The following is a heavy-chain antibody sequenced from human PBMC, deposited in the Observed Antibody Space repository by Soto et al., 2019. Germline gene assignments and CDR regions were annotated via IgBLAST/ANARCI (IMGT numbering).Heavy chain of an antibody. Sequence: SETLSLTCTVSGGSVNSGSYYWNWIRQPPGKGLEWIGYIFYSGSTNYNPSLKRRVTVSLDTSKNQFSMRLSSVTAADTAVYYCAGLRLGEGFDPWGQGTRVTVSS. J-gene: IGHJ5*02. D-gene: IGHD3-16*01. CDR3: AGLRLGEGFDP. CDR1: GGSVNSGSYY. CDR2: IFYSGST. V-gene: IGHV4-61*01.